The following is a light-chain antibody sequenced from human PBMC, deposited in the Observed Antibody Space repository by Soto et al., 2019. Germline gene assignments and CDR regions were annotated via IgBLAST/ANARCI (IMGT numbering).Light chain of an antibody. Sequence: DIQMTQSPSTLSGSVGDRVTITCRASQTISSWLAWYQQKPGKAPKLLIYDASSLESGVPSRFSGSGSGTKFTLTIASLQPDDFATYYCQHYNSYSEAFGQGTKVDIK. CDR2: DAS. CDR1: QTISSW. V-gene: IGKV1-5*01. J-gene: IGKJ1*01. CDR3: QHYNSYSEA.